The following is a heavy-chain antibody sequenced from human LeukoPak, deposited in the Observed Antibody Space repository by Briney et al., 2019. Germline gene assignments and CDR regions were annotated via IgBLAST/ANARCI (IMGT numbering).Heavy chain of an antibody. D-gene: IGHD2-2*01. CDR3: AKRDMRCSSTSCYSYYFYGMDV. Sequence: GGSLRLSCAASGFTFSDYYMSWIRQAPGKGLEWVSYISSSGSTIYYADSVKGRFTISRDNAKNSLYLQMNSLRAEDTAVYYCAKRDMRCSSTSCYSYYFYGMDVWGQGTTVTVSS. CDR1: GFTFSDYY. J-gene: IGHJ6*02. V-gene: IGHV3-11*01. CDR2: ISSSGSTI.